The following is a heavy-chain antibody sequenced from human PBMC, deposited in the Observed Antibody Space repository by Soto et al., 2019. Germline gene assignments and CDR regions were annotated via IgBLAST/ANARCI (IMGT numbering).Heavy chain of an antibody. V-gene: IGHV3-30*01. J-gene: IGHJ4*02. CDR1: GFIIPCCA. CDR2: IGADGTHK. D-gene: IGHD1-26*01. CDR3: ARVVRVGEPDYFDD. Sequence: QVRLVESGGGVVQPGRSLRLSFAASGFIIPCCAIHWIRQSPGKGLEWVAVIGADGTHKYYGDSVQGRFTISRDTSQNMVFLQMDSLTAEDTALYYCARVVRVGEPDYFDDWGQGTLVSVSS.